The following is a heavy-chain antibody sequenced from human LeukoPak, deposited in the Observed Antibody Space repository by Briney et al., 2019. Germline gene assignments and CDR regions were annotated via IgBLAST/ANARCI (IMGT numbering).Heavy chain of an antibody. V-gene: IGHV1-8*01. CDR3: ARGQTYCSTTSCRPY. CDR2: MNPNSGNT. Sequence: ASVKVSCKASGYTFTSYDINWVRQATGQGLEYMGWMNPNSGNTGYAQKFQGRVTMTRNTSISTAYMELSSLRSEDTAVYYCARGQTYCSTTSCRPYWGQGTLVTVSS. J-gene: IGHJ4*02. CDR1: GYTFTSYD. D-gene: IGHD2-2*01.